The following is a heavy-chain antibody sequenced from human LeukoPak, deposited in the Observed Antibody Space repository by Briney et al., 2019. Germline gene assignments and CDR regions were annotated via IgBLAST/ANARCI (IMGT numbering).Heavy chain of an antibody. V-gene: IGHV1-69*04. J-gene: IGHJ5*02. Sequence: GASVKVSCKASGGTFSSYTISWVRQAPGQGLEWMGRIIPILGIANYAQKFQGRVTITADKSTSTAYMELSSLRSEDTAVYYCARDPSLLPYNNWFDPWGQGTLVTVSS. CDR1: GGTFSSYT. CDR3: ARDPSLLPYNNWFDP. CDR2: IIPILGIA. D-gene: IGHD3-9*01.